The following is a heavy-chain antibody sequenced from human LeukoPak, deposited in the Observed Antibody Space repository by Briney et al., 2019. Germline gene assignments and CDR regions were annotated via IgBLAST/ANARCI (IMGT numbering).Heavy chain of an antibody. J-gene: IGHJ4*02. CDR3: ARERRTDIVATMGSPNFDY. CDR1: GYTFTSYG. Sequence: ASVKVSCKASGYTFTSYGISWVRQAPGQGLEWMGWISAYNGNTNYAQKLQGRVTMTTDTSTSTAYMELSRLRSDDTAVYYCARERRTDIVATMGSPNFDYWGQGTLVTVSS. CDR2: ISAYNGNT. V-gene: IGHV1-18*01. D-gene: IGHD5-12*01.